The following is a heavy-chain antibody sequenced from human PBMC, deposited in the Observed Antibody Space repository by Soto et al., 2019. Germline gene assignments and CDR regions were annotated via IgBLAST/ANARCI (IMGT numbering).Heavy chain of an antibody. D-gene: IGHD1-26*01. CDR3: ARLRWETENNWFDP. J-gene: IGHJ5*02. CDR2: IYHSGST. CDR1: GDSINIVDHY. V-gene: IGHV4-30-4*01. Sequence: SETLSLTCTVSGDSINIVDHYWIWIRQPPGKGLEWMGYIYHSGSTHYNPSLNSRLTISIDTSTNRFSLNLTSVTAADTAVYFCARLRWETENNWFDPWGQGALVTVSS.